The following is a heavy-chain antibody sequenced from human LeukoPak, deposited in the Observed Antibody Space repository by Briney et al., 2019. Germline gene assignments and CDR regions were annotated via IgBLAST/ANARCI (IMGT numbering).Heavy chain of an antibody. D-gene: IGHD2-2*01. J-gene: IGHJ4*02. V-gene: IGHV3-23*01. CDR1: GITFSSYA. Sequence: GGSLRLSCAASGITFSSYAMSWVRQAPGKGLEWVSGISGSGGRTYYADSVLGRFTISRDNSKNTLYLQMSSLGAEDTAVYYCAKGGRDIVVVPAALDSWGQGTLVTVSS. CDR3: AKGGRDIVVVPAALDS. CDR2: ISGSGGRT.